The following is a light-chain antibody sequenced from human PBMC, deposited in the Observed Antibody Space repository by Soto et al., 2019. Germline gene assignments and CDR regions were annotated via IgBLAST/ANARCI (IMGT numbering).Light chain of an antibody. CDR2: EVS. Sequence: QSVLTQPASVSGSPGQSITISCTGTSSDVGGYNYVSWYQHYPGKAPKLMIYEVSNRPSGVSNRFSGSKSGNTASLTISGLQAEEEADYYCNSYTSSSALVFGTGTKVTVL. CDR3: NSYTSSSALV. V-gene: IGLV2-14*01. CDR1: SSDVGGYNY. J-gene: IGLJ1*01.